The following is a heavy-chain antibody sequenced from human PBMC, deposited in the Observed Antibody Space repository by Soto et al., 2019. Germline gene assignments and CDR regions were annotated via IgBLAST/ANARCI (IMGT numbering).Heavy chain of an antibody. V-gene: IGHV1-3*01. Sequence: EASVKVSCKASGYGCTGYAIHWVRQAPGQRLEWMGWINAGSGDTKYSQKFLDRVTITRDTSASTAYMELSSLTSEDTAFYYCARGGAGTYAFDYWGQETLVTVSS. D-gene: IGHD3-10*01. CDR3: ARGGAGTYAFDY. J-gene: IGHJ4*02. CDR2: INAGSGDT. CDR1: GYGCTGYA.